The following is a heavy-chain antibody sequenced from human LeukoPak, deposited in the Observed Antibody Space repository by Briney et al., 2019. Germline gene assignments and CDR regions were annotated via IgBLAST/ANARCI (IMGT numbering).Heavy chain of an antibody. V-gene: IGHV4-4*02. CDR1: GGSISSSNW. J-gene: IGHJ5*02. CDR3: ARTDVAAARKNWFDP. D-gene: IGHD6-13*01. Sequence: SETLSLTCAVSGGSISSSNWWSWVRQPPGKGLEWIGEIYHSGSTNYNPSLKSRVTISVDKSKNQFSLKLSSVTAADTAVYYCARTDVAAARKNWFDPWGQGTLVTVSS. CDR2: IYHSGST.